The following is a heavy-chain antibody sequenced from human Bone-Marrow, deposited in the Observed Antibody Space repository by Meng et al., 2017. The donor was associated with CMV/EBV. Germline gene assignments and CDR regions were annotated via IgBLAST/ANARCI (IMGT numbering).Heavy chain of an antibody. CDR2: IHNSGST. V-gene: IGHV4-39*07. J-gene: IGHJ4*02. Sequence: GSLRLSCTVSGASISSSPYHWGWIRQPPGKGLEWIGSIHNSGSTYYNPSLRSRVTVSVDTSKNQFSLKLTSVTAADTAVYYCVRDRLYCSRPNCYIIWDQGTLVTVSS. D-gene: IGHD2-2*02. CDR1: GASISSSPYH. CDR3: VRDRLYCSRPNCYII.